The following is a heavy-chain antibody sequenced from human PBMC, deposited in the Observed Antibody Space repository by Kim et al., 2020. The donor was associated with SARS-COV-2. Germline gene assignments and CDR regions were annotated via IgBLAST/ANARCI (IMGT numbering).Heavy chain of an antibody. Sequence: GGSLRLSCAASGFNVSNNYINWVRQPPGKGLEWVSVIYSGGSTYYADSVKGRFSLSRDNAKNTLYLQMNSLRAEDTAVYYCARDPTNCRGARCFSVWGQGTLVTVSS. CDR3: ARDPTNCRGARCFSV. CDR1: GFNVSNNY. D-gene: IGHD2-15*01. CDR2: IYSGGST. J-gene: IGHJ4*02. V-gene: IGHV3-53*01.